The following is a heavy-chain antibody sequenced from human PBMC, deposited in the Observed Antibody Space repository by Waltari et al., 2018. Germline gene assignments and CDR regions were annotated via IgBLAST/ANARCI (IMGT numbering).Heavy chain of an antibody. D-gene: IGHD1-7*01. CDR1: GGSISSSY. J-gene: IGHJ4*02. CDR2: IYYSGST. V-gene: IGHV4-59*08. Sequence: QVQLQESGPGLVKPSETLSLTCTASGGSISSSYWSWIRQPPGKGLEWIGYIYYSGSTNYNPSLKSRVTISEDTSKNQFSLKLSSVTAADTAVYYCARLELAYYFDYWGQGTLVTVSS. CDR3: ARLELAYYFDY.